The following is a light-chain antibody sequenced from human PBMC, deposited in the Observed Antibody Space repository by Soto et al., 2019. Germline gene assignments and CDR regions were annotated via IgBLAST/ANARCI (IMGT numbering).Light chain of an antibody. J-gene: IGKJ3*01. CDR3: QQYGSSPVT. Sequence: EIVLTQSPGTLSVSPGERATLSCRASQTVNSNYLVWYQHKPGQAPRLLISNASRRGTGIPDRFSGSGSGTDFTLTISRLEPEDLAVYYCQQYGSSPVTFGPGTKVEIK. CDR1: QTVNSNY. CDR2: NAS. V-gene: IGKV3-20*01.